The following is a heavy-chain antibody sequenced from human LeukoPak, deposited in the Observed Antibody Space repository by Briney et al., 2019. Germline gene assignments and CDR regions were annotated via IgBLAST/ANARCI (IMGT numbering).Heavy chain of an antibody. V-gene: IGHV1-69*13. CDR3: ARVAAAGADDY. CDR2: IIPIFGTA. D-gene: IGHD6-13*01. J-gene: IGHJ4*02. CDR1: GYTFTSYA. Sequence: GASVKVSCKASGYTFTSYAMHWVRQAPGQGLEWMGGIIPIFGTANYAQKFQGRVTITADESTSTAYMELSSLRSEDTAVYYCARVAAAGADDYWGQGTLVTVSS.